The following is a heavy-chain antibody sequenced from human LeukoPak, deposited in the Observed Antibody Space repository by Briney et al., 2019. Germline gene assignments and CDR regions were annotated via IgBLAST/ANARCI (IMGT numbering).Heavy chain of an antibody. CDR2: IYYSGST. J-gene: IGHJ4*02. Sequence: PSETLSLTCTVSGYSISSGYNWGWIRQPPGKGLEWIGSIYYSGSTYYNPSLKSRVTISVDTSKNQFSLKLSSVTAADTAVYYCARDGVGIAANDYWGQGTLVTVSS. V-gene: IGHV4-38-2*02. CDR3: ARDGVGIAANDY. D-gene: IGHD6-6*01. CDR1: GYSISSGYN.